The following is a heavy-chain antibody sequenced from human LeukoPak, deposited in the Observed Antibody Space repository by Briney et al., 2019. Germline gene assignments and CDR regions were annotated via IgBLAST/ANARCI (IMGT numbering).Heavy chain of an antibody. CDR2: ISGSGGNT. V-gene: IGHV3-23*01. CDR3: ARDVNWDYDDSSGLDY. Sequence: GGSLRLSCAASGFSFSNYAMTWVRQTPGKGLEWVSTISGSGGNTFSADSVKGRFTISRDNSKNTLFLQMNSLRAEDTAAYYCARDVNWDYDDSSGLDYWGQGVLVTVSS. D-gene: IGHD3-22*01. J-gene: IGHJ4*02. CDR1: GFSFSNYA.